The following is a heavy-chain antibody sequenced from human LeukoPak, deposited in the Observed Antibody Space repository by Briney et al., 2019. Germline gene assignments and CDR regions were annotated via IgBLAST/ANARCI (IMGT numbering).Heavy chain of an antibody. Sequence: PSETLPLTCAVSGGSFSAYYWTWIRQPPGKGLEWIGEINHSGSANYNPSLKSRVTTSLDTSKNQFSLKLSSVTAADTAVYYCARGQGTVTTHWGQGTLVTVSS. CDR2: INHSGSA. D-gene: IGHD4-17*01. CDR3: ARGQGTVTTH. CDR1: GGSFSAYY. V-gene: IGHV4-34*01. J-gene: IGHJ4*02.